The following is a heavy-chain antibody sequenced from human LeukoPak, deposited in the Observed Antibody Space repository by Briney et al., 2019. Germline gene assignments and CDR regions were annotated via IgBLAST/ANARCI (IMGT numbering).Heavy chain of an antibody. CDR3: ARDALYSGGFDY. CDR2: IYSGGST. D-gene: IGHD3-10*01. J-gene: IGHJ4*02. V-gene: IGHV3-66*01. Sequence: PGGSLRLSCAASGFTVSSNYMSWVRQAPGKGLEWVSVIYSGGSTYYADSVKGRFTISRDNSRNTLYLQMNSLRAEDTAVYYCARDALYSGGFDYWGQGTLVTVSS. CDR1: GFTVSSNY.